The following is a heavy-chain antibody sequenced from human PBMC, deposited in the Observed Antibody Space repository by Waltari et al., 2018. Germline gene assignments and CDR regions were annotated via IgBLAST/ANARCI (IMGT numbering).Heavy chain of an antibody. D-gene: IGHD2-15*01. V-gene: IGHV3-7*01. Sequence: EVQLVESGGGLVQPGGSLTVSCATSGFNFNTYRMSWARQAPGKGLKGVANIRENGHHDHYLDAVKGRFTISRDNAKSAVYLHMSSLRAEDTAVYYCVTYPVIGGYWYMDVWGKGTTVTVAS. CDR1: GFNFNTYR. J-gene: IGHJ6*03. CDR2: IRENGHHD. CDR3: VTYPVIGGYWYMDV.